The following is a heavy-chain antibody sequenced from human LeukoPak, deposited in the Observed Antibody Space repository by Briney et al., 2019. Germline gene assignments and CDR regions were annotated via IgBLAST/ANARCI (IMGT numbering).Heavy chain of an antibody. D-gene: IGHD2-2*02. CDR1: GPPISSGYFY. Sequence: PSETLSLTCTVSGPPISSGYFYWGRIRPAPGQGRVWIACFYASGITYYYPSLKSRVTISVDTSKIQISLMVSSVTAADTAFYYCARHPYCSRSSCYRWFDPWGQGTLVTVSS. CDR3: ARHPYCSRSSCYRWFDP. CDR2: FYASGIT. V-gene: IGHV4-39*01. J-gene: IGHJ5*02.